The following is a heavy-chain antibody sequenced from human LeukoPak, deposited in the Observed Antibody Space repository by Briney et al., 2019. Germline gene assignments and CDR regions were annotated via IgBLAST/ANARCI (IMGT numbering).Heavy chain of an antibody. CDR1: GFTFSSYW. Sequence: PGGPLRLSCAASGFTFSSYWMSGARRAPGKGVEWVANINQEGSGVYYVDCGKGRFTISTDNAKNSLFLQMNSLRAEDTAIYYCARAGPYQLPPRPVDYWGQGTLVTVSS. V-gene: IGHV3-7*01. J-gene: IGHJ4*02. CDR3: ARAGPYQLPPRPVDY. CDR2: INQEGSGV. D-gene: IGHD2-2*01.